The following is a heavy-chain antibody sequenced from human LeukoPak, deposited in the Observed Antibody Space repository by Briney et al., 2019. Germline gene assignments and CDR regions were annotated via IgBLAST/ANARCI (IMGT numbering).Heavy chain of an antibody. CDR1: GGSISSYY. D-gene: IGHD3-22*01. CDR2: IYYSGST. J-gene: IGHJ4*02. V-gene: IGHV4-59*08. CDR3: ARLGRDDSSGYYPY. Sequence: SETLSLTCTVSGGSISSYYWSWIRQPAGKGLERIGYIYYSGSTNYNPSLKSRVTISVDTSKNRFSLKLSSVTAADTAVYYCARLGRDDSSGYYPYWGQGTPVTVSS.